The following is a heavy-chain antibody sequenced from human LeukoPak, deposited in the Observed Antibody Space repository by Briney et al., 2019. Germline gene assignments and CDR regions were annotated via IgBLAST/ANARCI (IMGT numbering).Heavy chain of an antibody. V-gene: IGHV4-59*01. J-gene: IGHJ6*02. CDR2: IYYSGST. Sequence: PSETLSLTCTVSGRSISSYYWSWIRQPPGKGLEWIGYIYYSGSTNNNPTLKSRVTISVDTSKNQFSLKLSSVTAADTAVYYCARLLGEAYGMDVWGQGTTVTVSS. CDR1: GRSISSYY. D-gene: IGHD3-10*01. CDR3: ARLLGEAYGMDV.